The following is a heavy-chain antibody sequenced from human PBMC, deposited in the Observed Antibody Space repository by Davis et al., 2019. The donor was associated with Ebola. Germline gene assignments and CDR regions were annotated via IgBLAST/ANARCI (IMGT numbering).Heavy chain of an antibody. J-gene: IGHJ4*02. CDR1: AGSLNGYY. CDR2: IHHSGRT. D-gene: IGHD4/OR15-4a*01. Sequence: PSETLSLTCGIYAGSLNGYYWTWIRQAPGKGLEWIGEIHHSGRTKYHASLQSRVTISLDTSRNQFSLILTSVTAADTAFYYCARDIEDGAHFDFWSQGSLVTVSS. CDR3: ARDIEDGAHFDF. V-gene: IGHV4-34*01.